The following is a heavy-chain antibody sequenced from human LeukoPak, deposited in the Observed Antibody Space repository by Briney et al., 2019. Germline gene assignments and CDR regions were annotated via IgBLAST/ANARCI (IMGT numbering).Heavy chain of an antibody. CDR3: ARDRVAAAGTVE. CDR1: GFTFSGYA. Sequence: GGSLRLSCAASGFTFSGYAMNWVRQAPGKGLEWVSSISSSSSYIYYADSVKGRFTISRDNAKNSLYLQMNSLRAEDTAVYYCARDRVAAAGTVEWGQGTLVTVSS. V-gene: IGHV3-21*01. CDR2: ISSSSSYI. D-gene: IGHD6-13*01. J-gene: IGHJ1*01.